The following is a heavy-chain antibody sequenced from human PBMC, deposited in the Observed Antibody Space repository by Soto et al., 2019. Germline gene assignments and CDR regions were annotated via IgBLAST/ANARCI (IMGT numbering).Heavy chain of an antibody. V-gene: IGHV4-59*01. J-gene: IGHJ5*02. CDR3: ARVIAAGKPELYNWFDP. D-gene: IGHD6-13*01. Sequence: TSETLSLTCTVSGGSISSYYWSWIRQPPGKGLEWIGYIYYSGSTNYNPSLKSRVTISVDTSKNQFSLKLSSVTAADTAVYYCARVIAAGKPELYNWFDPWGQGTLVTVSS. CDR1: GGSISSYY. CDR2: IYYSGST.